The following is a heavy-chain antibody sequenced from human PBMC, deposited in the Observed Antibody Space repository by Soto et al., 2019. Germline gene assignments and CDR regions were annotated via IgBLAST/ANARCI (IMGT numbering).Heavy chain of an antibody. CDR1: GYTFTSYG. V-gene: IGHV1-18*01. Sequence: GASVKVSCKASGYTFTSYGISWVRQAPGQGLEWMGWISAYNGNTNYAQKLQGRVTMTTDTSTSTAYMELRSLRSDDTAVYYCARDLQEYSSSPYSWFDPWGQGTLVTVSS. J-gene: IGHJ5*02. CDR2: ISAYNGNT. CDR3: ARDLQEYSSSPYSWFDP. D-gene: IGHD6-6*01.